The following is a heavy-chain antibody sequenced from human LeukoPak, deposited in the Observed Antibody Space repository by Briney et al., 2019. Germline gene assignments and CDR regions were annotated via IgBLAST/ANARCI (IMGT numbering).Heavy chain of an antibody. V-gene: IGHV3-48*03. D-gene: IGHD5-12*01. CDR2: IGRSGSTI. CDR3: ASGYDLPY. CDR1: TFTFSNYE. J-gene: IGHJ4*02. Sequence: GGSLRLSCAASTFTFSNYEMNWVRQAPGKGLEWISYIGRSGSTIYYADSVKGRFTISRDNAKNSLYLQMNSLRAEDTAVYYCASGYDLPYWGQGPLVTVSS.